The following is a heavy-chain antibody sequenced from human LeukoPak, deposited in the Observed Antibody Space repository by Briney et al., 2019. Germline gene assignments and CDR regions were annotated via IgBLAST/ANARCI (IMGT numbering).Heavy chain of an antibody. CDR2: IYYSGST. J-gene: IGHJ4*02. CDR1: GGSISSSSYY. Sequence: SETLSPTCTVSGGSISSSSYYWGWIRQPPGKGLEWIGSIYYSGSTYYNPSLKSRVTISVDASKNQFSLKLSSVTAADTAVYYCARGPLRRGRYFDWLSPAFDYWGQGTLVTVSS. V-gene: IGHV4-39*07. CDR3: ARGPLRRGRYFDWLSPAFDY. D-gene: IGHD3-9*01.